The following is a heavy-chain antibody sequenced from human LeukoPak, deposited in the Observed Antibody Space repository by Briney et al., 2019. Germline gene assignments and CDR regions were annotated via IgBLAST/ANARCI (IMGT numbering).Heavy chain of an antibody. CDR1: GFTFSNYA. CDR2: ISTSGDSL. CDR3: ATNGYCTNGVCETGFAN. J-gene: IGHJ4*02. D-gene: IGHD2-8*01. V-gene: IGHV3-48*03. Sequence: PGGSLRLSCAASGFTFSNYAMNWVRQAPGKGLEWVSYISTSGDSLYYADSVKGRFTISRDNAQNSLYLQMNSLRGDDTAVYYCATNGYCTNGVCETGFANWGQGTLVTVSS.